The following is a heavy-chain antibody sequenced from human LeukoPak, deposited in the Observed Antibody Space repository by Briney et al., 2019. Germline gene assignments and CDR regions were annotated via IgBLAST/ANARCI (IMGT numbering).Heavy chain of an antibody. CDR1: GFTFGSYW. CDR3: ANVRDSSGKWFDY. V-gene: IGHV3-74*01. CDR2: ISGDGSST. J-gene: IGHJ4*02. D-gene: IGHD3-10*02. Sequence: GGSLRLSCAASGFTFGSYWMHWVRQAPGKGLVWVSRISGDGSSTDYADSVKGRFTISRDNSKNTLYLQMSSLRVEDTAIYYCANVRDSSGKWFDYWGQGTLVTVSS.